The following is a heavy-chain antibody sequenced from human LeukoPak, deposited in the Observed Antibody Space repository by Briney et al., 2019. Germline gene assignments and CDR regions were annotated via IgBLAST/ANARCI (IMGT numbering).Heavy chain of an antibody. J-gene: IGHJ6*02. CDR2: ISGSGGST. Sequence: GGSLRLSCAASGFTFSSYAMSWVRQAPGKGLEWVSAISGSGGSTYYADSVKGRFTISRDNSKNTLYLQMNSLRAEDTAVYYCAKGLYGSSFYYGMDVWGQGTTVTVSS. V-gene: IGHV3-23*01. D-gene: IGHD6-6*01. CDR3: AKGLYGSSFYYGMDV. CDR1: GFTFSSYA.